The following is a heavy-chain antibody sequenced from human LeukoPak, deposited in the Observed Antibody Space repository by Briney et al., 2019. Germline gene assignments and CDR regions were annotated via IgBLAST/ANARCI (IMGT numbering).Heavy chain of an antibody. V-gene: IGHV1-2*02. CDR1: GYTFTGYY. J-gene: IGHJ3*02. CDR2: INPNSGGT. D-gene: IGHD1-26*01. Sequence: ASVKVSCKASGYTFTGYYMHWVRQAPGQGLEWMGWINPNSGGTNYAQKFQGRVTMTRDTSISTAYMELSRLRSDDTAVYYCARVLKGATLSQDAFDIWGQGTMVTVSS. CDR3: ARVLKGATLSQDAFDI.